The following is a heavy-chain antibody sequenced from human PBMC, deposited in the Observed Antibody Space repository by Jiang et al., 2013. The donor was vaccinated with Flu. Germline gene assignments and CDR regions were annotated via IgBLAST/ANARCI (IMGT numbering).Heavy chain of an antibody. J-gene: IGHJ6*02. CDR1: GFTFSTYA. CDR2: ISGTGGST. V-gene: IGHV3-23*01. Sequence: VQLLESGGGLVQPGGSLRLSCATSGFTFSTYAMSWVRQAPGKGLEWVSAISGTGGSTYYADSVKGRFTISRDNSKNTLSLQMNSLRAEDTAVYYCAKDLSNWGRSRRPTYYGMDVWGQGTTVTVSS. D-gene: IGHD7-27*01. CDR3: AKDLSNWGRSRRPTYYGMDV.